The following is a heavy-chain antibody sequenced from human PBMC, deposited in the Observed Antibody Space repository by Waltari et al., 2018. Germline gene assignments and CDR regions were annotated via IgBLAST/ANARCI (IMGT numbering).Heavy chain of an antibody. CDR1: GGSISSGSYY. D-gene: IGHD1-26*01. J-gene: IGHJ3*02. CDR2: IYTSGST. CDR3: ASQWELQRPNAFDI. Sequence: QVQLQESGPGLVKPSQTLSLTCTVSGGSISSGSYYWSWIRQPAGKGLEWIGRIYTSGSTNYNPSLKSRVTISVDTSKNQFSLKLSSVTAADTAVYYCASQWELQRPNAFDIWGQGTMVTVSS. V-gene: IGHV4-61*02.